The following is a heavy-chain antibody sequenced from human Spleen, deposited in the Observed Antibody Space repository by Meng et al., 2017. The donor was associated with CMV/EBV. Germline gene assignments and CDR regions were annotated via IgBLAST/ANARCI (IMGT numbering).Heavy chain of an antibody. V-gene: IGHV4-34*01. CDR3: ARGPYASQSDY. CDR1: GGSFSGYY. D-gene: IGHD2-2*01. Sequence: SETLSLTCAVYGGSFSGYYWRWIRQPPGKGLEWIGQINHSGSTNYNPSLRGRVTISVDTSKNQFSLKVRSVTAADTAVYYCARGPYASQSDYWGQGTLVTVSS. CDR2: INHSGST. J-gene: IGHJ4*02.